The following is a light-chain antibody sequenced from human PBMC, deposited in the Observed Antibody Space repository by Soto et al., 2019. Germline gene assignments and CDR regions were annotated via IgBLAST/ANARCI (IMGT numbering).Light chain of an antibody. CDR1: QSVSRN. CDR2: GAS. V-gene: IGKV3-15*01. CDR3: QQYGDWPPET. J-gene: IGKJ2*01. Sequence: ELVLTQSPATLSVSPGDSATLACRASQSVSRNLAWYQQKPCQAPRLLIYGASTRATGVPARFSGSGSATEFTLSISSLQSEDVAVYYCQQYGDWPPETFGQGTKLEI.